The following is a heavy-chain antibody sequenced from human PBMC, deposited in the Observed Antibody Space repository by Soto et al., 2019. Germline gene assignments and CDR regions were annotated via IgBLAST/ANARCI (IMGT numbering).Heavy chain of an antibody. V-gene: IGHV3-23*01. Sequence: GGSLRLSCAASGFTFSGYVMGWVRQAPGKGLEWVSAIGGTDGTTYYADSAKGRFTISRDNSKSTLYLQMSSLRAEDTAIYYCAKRNDGSAWPYYFDSWGQGTLVTVSS. CDR1: GFTFSGYV. CDR2: IGGTDGTT. D-gene: IGHD6-19*01. J-gene: IGHJ4*02. CDR3: AKRNDGSAWPYYFDS.